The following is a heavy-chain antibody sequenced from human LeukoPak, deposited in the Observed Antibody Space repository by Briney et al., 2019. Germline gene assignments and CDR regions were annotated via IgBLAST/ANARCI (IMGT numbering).Heavy chain of an antibody. V-gene: IGHV3-23*01. Sequence: PGGSLRLSCAASGFTFSSYAMSWVRQAPGKGLEWVSAISGSGGSTYYADSVEGRFTISRDNSKNTLYLQMNSLRAEDTAVYYCAKLPIAVAGTDWYFDLWGRGTLVTVSS. CDR3: AKLPIAVAGTDWYFDL. J-gene: IGHJ2*01. CDR1: GFTFSSYA. D-gene: IGHD6-19*01. CDR2: ISGSGGST.